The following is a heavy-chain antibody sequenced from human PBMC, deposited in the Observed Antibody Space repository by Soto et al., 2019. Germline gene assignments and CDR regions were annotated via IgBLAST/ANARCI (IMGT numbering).Heavy chain of an antibody. D-gene: IGHD3-10*01. CDR3: AKKFDSRSGRQYLDY. CDR2: FSTSGDGGTT. J-gene: IGHJ4*02. Sequence: GSLRLSCAASGFTFSSYSMSWVRQAPGKGLEWVSGFSTSGDGGTTYYADSVKGRFTISRDNSKTTLFLQMNSLRAHDTAIYYFAKKFDSRSGRQYLDYWGQGTLVTVPQ. V-gene: IGHV3-23*01. CDR1: GFTFSSYS.